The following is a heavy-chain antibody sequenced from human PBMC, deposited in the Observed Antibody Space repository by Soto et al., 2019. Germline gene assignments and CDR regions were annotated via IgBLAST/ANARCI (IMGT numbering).Heavy chain of an antibody. J-gene: IGHJ4*02. CDR3: ARDPWAADY. Sequence: EVQLVESGGWLVQPGGSLRLSCAASGFTVSTKYMSWVRQAPGKGLEWVSVIYSGGSTFYADSVRGRFTISRDNSKNTVNLQMNSLRPEDTAVYYCARDPWAADYWGQGTLVTVSS. D-gene: IGHD3-16*01. CDR2: IYSGGST. V-gene: IGHV3-66*01. CDR1: GFTVSTKY.